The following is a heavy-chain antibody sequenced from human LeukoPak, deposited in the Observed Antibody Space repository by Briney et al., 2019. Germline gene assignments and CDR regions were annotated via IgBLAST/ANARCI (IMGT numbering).Heavy chain of an antibody. J-gene: IGHJ5*02. CDR1: GGSISSYY. Sequence: PSETLSLTCTVSGGSISSYYWSWIRQPPGKGLEWVSAISGSGGSTYYADSVKGRFTISRDNSKNTLYLQMNSLRAEDTAVYYCAKDRLHIWFDPWGQGTLVTVSS. V-gene: IGHV3-23*01. D-gene: IGHD6-25*01. CDR2: ISGSGGST. CDR3: AKDRLHIWFDP.